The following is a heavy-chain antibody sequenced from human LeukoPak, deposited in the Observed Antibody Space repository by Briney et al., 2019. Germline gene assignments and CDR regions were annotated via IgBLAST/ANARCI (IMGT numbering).Heavy chain of an antibody. J-gene: IGHJ4*02. CDR3: ARVPYHGNSLVD. CDR2: INTDGSTT. D-gene: IGHD2-8*02. Sequence: GGSLRLSCAASGFTFTSYWMHWVRQAPGKGLVWVSRINTDGSTTTYADPVKGRFTISRDNAKNTLSLQMNSLRAEDTAVYYCARVPYHGNSLVDWGQGTLVTVSS. CDR1: GFTFTSYW. V-gene: IGHV3-74*01.